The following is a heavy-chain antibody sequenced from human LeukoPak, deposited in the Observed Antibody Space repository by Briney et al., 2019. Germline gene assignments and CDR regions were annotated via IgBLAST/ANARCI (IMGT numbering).Heavy chain of an antibody. CDR1: GGSISSYY. D-gene: IGHD1-26*01. CDR2: IYYSGST. CDR3: ARSGSYSSFSDY. J-gene: IGHJ4*02. Sequence: PSETLSLTCTVSGGSISSYYWSWIRQPPGRGLEWIGYIYYSGSTNYNPSLKSRVTISVDTSKNQFSLKLSSVTAADTAVYYCARSGSYSSFSDYWGQGTLVTVSS. V-gene: IGHV4-59*08.